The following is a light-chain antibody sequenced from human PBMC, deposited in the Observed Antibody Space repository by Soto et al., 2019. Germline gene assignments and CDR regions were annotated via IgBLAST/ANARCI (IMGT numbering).Light chain of an antibody. J-gene: IGKJ2*01. V-gene: IGKV3-20*01. CDR1: QSVSSSY. Sequence: EIVLTQSPGTLSLSPGERATLSCRASQSVSSSYLAWYQHKPGQAPRLLIYGASSRAIGIPDRFSGSGSGTDFTLTISRMEPEDFVVYYCQQYGRTPYTFGQGTKLEIK. CDR3: QQYGRTPYT. CDR2: GAS.